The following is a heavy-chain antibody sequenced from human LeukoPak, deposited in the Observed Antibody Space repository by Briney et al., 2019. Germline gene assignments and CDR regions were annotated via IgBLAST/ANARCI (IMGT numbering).Heavy chain of an antibody. D-gene: IGHD4-17*01. CDR3: ARAHQAYGDYVFFDY. CDR1: GGTFSSYA. CDR2: IIPIFGTT. Sequence: SVKVSCKASGGTFSSYAISWVRQAPGQGLERMGGIIPIFGTTNIARNFQDRVTITADESTTTAYMELSSLRSEDTAVYYCARAHQAYGDYVFFDYWGQGTLAIVSS. V-gene: IGHV1-69*13. J-gene: IGHJ4*02.